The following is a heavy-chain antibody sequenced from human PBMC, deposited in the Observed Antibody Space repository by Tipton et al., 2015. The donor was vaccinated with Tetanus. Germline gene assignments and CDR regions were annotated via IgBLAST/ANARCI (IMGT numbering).Heavy chain of an antibody. CDR3: ARDRGVTSPFGSYYYGMDV. J-gene: IGHJ6*02. Sequence: TLSLTCTVSGGSISSYYWSWIRQPPGKGLEWIGYIYYSGSTNYNPSLKSRVTISVDTSMNQFSLKLSSVTAADTAVYYCARDRGVTSPFGSYYYGMDVWGQGTTVTVSS. V-gene: IGHV4-59*01. CDR1: GGSISSYY. CDR2: IYYSGST. D-gene: IGHD2-21*02.